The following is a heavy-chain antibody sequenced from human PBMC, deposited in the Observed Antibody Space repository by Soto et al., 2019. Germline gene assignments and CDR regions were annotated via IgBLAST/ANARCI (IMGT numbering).Heavy chain of an antibody. Sequence: TLSLTCTVSGGSISSSSYYWGWIRQPPGKGLEWIGSIYYSGSTYYNPSLKSRVTISVDTSKNQFSLKLSSVTAADTAVYYCARRKHDYGMDVWGQGTTVTVSS. CDR2: IYYSGST. CDR1: GGSISSSSYY. V-gene: IGHV4-39*01. J-gene: IGHJ6*02. CDR3: ARRKHDYGMDV.